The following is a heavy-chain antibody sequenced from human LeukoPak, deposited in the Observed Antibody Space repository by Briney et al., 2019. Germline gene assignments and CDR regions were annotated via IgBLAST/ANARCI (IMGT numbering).Heavy chain of an antibody. Sequence: GGSLRLSCAASGFTFSSYSMNWVGQAPGKGLEWVSYISSSSRTIYYTDSVKGRFTISRDNAQNSLYLQMNSLRDDDTAVYYCARDFYGDYGFDFWGQGTLVTVSS. D-gene: IGHD4-17*01. CDR1: GFTFSSYS. CDR2: ISSSSRTI. V-gene: IGHV3-48*02. CDR3: ARDFYGDYGFDF. J-gene: IGHJ4*02.